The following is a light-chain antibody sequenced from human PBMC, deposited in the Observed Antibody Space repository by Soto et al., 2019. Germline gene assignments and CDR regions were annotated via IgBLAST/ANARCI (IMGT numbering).Light chain of an antibody. CDR1: QSIASN. CDR2: GAS. CDR3: LLDFRYFWA. Sequence: EIVMTQSPATLSVSPWERATLSCRASQSIASNLAWYQQKPGQAPRLLILGASTRATGIPARFSGSGSGTEFTLTISSLQPDDFATYYCLLDFRYFWAFGQGTKVDIK. V-gene: IGKV3-15*01. J-gene: IGKJ1*01.